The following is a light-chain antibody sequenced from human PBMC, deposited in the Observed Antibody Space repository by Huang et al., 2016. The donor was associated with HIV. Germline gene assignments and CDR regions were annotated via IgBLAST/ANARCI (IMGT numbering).Light chain of an antibody. V-gene: IGKV2-30*02. J-gene: IGKJ4*01. Sequence: DVVMTQSPLSLHVTLGQPASISCRSSQSLLHSDGNTYLIWLQQRPGHSPRRLIYKVSNRDSGVPDRFSGSGSGSDFTLRISRVEPEDVGVYYCMQGTHWPLTFGGGTKVEIK. CDR1: QSLLHSDGNTY. CDR3: MQGTHWPLT. CDR2: KVS.